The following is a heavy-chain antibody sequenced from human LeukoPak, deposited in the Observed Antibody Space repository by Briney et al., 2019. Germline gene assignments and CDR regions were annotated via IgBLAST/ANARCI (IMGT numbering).Heavy chain of an antibody. CDR1: GGSFSGYY. V-gene: IGHV4-34*01. Sequence: SETLSLTRAVYGGSFSGYYWSWIRQPPGKGLEWIGEINHSGSTNYNPSLKSRVTISVDTSKNQFSLKLSSVTAADTAVYYCARTGLLWSPLDYWGQGTLVTDSS. J-gene: IGHJ4*02. D-gene: IGHD2-21*02. CDR3: ARTGLLWSPLDY. CDR2: INHSGST.